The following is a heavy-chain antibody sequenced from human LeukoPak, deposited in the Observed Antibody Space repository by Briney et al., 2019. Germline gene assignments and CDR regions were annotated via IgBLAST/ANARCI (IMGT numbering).Heavy chain of an antibody. V-gene: IGHV5-10-1*01. J-gene: IGHJ5*02. CDR2: IDASDSYT. Sequence: GESLKISCKASGYSFTNYRISWVRHMPGRGLEWMGWIDASDSYTNYSPSFQGHVTISADKSSSTAYLQWSSLKASDTAIYYCARHVLYSYGPQWWFDPWGQGTLVTVSS. CDR3: ARHVLYSYGPQWWFDP. D-gene: IGHD5-18*01. CDR1: GYSFTNYR.